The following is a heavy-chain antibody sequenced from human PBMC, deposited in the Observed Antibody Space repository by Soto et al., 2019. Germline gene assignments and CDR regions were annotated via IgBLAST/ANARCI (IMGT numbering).Heavy chain of an antibody. J-gene: IGHJ4*02. CDR3: ATSTVSYVDIVSSTTRGYFDH. CDR1: GYNFNTYW. V-gene: IGHV5-51*01. D-gene: IGHD5-12*01. Sequence: GESLKISCEGSGYNFNTYWIGWVRQMPGKGLEWMAHIYPGDSDTRYSPSFEGQVTLSVDRSISTAYLQWSSLKASDTAIYYCATSTVSYVDIVSSTTRGYFDHWGQGTLVTVSS. CDR2: IYPGDSDT.